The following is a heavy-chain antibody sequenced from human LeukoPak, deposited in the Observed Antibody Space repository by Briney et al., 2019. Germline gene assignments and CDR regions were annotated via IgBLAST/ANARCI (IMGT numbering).Heavy chain of an antibody. D-gene: IGHD6-25*01. Sequence: ASVKVSCKASGYTLTDYYMHWVRQAPGQGLEWMGWINPNSGGTNYAQKFQGRVTMTKGTSISTAYMELSRLRSDDTAVYYCARTAAKNWFDPWGQGTLVTVSS. CDR1: GYTLTDYY. J-gene: IGHJ5*02. CDR3: ARTAAKNWFDP. CDR2: INPNSGGT. V-gene: IGHV1-2*02.